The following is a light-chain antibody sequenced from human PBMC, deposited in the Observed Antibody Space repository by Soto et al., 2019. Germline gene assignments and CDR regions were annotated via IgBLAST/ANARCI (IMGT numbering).Light chain of an antibody. CDR2: GDS. Sequence: QSVLTQPPSVSGAPGQRVTISCTGSSSNIGAGYDVHWYQQFPGTAPKLLIYGDSTRPSGVPDRFSGSKPSTSASLAITGLQAEDEADYYCQSYDSSLSGVFGSGTKVTVL. CDR1: SSNIGAGYD. V-gene: IGLV1-40*01. CDR3: QSYDSSLSGV. J-gene: IGLJ1*01.